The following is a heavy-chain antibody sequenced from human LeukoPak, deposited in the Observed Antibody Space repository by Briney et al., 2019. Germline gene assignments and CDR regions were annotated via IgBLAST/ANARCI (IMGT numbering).Heavy chain of an antibody. CDR2: IYHSGST. J-gene: IGHJ4*02. CDR1: GYSISSGYY. V-gene: IGHV4-38-2*02. Sequence: SETLSLTCTVSGYSISSGYYWGWIRQPPGKGLEWIGSIYHSGSTYYNPSLKSRVTISVDTSKNQFSLKLSSVTAADTAVYYCARDRGTYRPIDYWGQGTLVTVSS. CDR3: ARDRGTYRPIDY. D-gene: IGHD1-26*01.